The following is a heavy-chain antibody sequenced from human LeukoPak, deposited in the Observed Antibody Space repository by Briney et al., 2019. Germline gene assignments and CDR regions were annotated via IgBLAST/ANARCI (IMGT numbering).Heavy chain of an antibody. CDR2: IYHSGST. V-gene: IGHV4-4*02. D-gene: IGHD3-22*01. CDR3: ARVGYDSSGYYFRLDY. Sequence: SGTLSLTCAVSGGSIRSSNWWSWVRQPPGKGLEWIGQIYHSGSTNYNPSLKSRVTISLDKSKNQFSLKLSSVTAADTAVYYCARVGYDSSGYYFRLDYWGQGTLVTVSS. J-gene: IGHJ4*02. CDR1: GGSIRSSNW.